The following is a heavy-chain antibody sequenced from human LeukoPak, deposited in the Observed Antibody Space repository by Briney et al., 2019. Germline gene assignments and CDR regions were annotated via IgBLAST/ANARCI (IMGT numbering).Heavy chain of an antibody. Sequence: GGSLRLSCAASGFTFSSYDMHWVRQATGKGLEWVSAIDTVGNTYYDGSVRGRFTISREDAWNSLYLQMISLRDGDTAVYYCIRIRTGQHQYGMDVWGQGTTVTVSS. J-gene: IGHJ6*02. CDR1: GFTFSSYD. D-gene: IGHD7-27*01. CDR2: IDTVGNT. CDR3: IRIRTGQHQYGMDV. V-gene: IGHV3-13*01.